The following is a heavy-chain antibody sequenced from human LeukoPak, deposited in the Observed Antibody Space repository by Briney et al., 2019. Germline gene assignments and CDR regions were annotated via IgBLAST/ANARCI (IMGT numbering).Heavy chain of an antibody. D-gene: IGHD2-2*01. CDR1: GFTFSSYS. J-gene: IGHJ4*02. V-gene: IGHV3-21*01. Sequence: GGSLRLSCAASGFTFSSYSVNWVRRAPGKGLEWVSSISSSSSYIYYADSVKGRFTISRDNAKNSLYLQMNSLRAEDTAVYYCARDPRHCSSTSCYPDWGQGSLVTVSS. CDR2: ISSSSSYI. CDR3: ARDPRHCSSTSCYPD.